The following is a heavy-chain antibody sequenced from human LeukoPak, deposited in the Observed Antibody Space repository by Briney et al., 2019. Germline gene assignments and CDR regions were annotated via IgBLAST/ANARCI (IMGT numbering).Heavy chain of an antibody. CDR2: ISYDRSNK. CDR3: AKAKDIVVVVAATNYYYGMDV. D-gene: IGHD2-15*01. Sequence: PGGSLRLSCAASGFTFSSYGMHWVRQAPGKGLEWVAVISYDRSNKYYADSVKGRFTISRDNSKNTLYLQMNSLRAEDTAVYYCAKAKDIVVVVAATNYYYGMDVWGQGTTVTVSS. V-gene: IGHV3-30*18. CDR1: GFTFSSYG. J-gene: IGHJ6*02.